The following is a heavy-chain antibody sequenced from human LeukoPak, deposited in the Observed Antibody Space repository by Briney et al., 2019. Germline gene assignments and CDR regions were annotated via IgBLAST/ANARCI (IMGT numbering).Heavy chain of an antibody. CDR1: GYTFTGYY. V-gene: IGHV1-2*02. CDR3: ARGNGDYLLNWFDP. D-gene: IGHD4-17*01. J-gene: IGHJ5*02. Sequence: ASVKVSCKASGYTFTGYYMHWVRQAPGQGLEWMGWINPNSGGTNCAQKFQGRVTMTRDTSISTAYMELSRLRSDDTAVYYCARGNGDYLLNWFDPWGQGTLVTVSS. CDR2: INPNSGGT.